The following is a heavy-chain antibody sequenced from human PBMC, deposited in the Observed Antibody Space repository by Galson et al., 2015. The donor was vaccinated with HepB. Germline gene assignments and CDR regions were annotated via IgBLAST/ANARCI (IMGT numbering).Heavy chain of an antibody. Sequence: SVKVSCKASGYTFTSYYMHWVRQAPGQGLEWMGIINPSGGSTSYSQKFQGRVTMTRDTSTSTVYMELSSLRSEDTAVYYCARDREAMVTFDYWGQGTLVTVSS. D-gene: IGHD5-18*01. J-gene: IGHJ4*02. V-gene: IGHV1-46*03. CDR3: ARDREAMVTFDY. CDR2: INPSGGST. CDR1: GYTFTSYY.